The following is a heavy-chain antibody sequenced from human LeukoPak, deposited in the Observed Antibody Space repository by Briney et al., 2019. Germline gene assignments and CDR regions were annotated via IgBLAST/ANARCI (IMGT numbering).Heavy chain of an antibody. V-gene: IGHV1-69*04. CDR2: IIPILGIA. CDR1: GGTFSSYA. D-gene: IGHD3-22*01. CDR3: ARELSTYYYDSSGYSHAFDI. Sequence: SVKVSCKASGGTFSSYAISWVRQAPGQGLEWMGRIIPILGIANYAQKFQGRVTITADKSTSTAYMEPSSLRSEDTAVYYCARELSTYYYDSSGYSHAFDIWGQGTMVTVSS. J-gene: IGHJ3*02.